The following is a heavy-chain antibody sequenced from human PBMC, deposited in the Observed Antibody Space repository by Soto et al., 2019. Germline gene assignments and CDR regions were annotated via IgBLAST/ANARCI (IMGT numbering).Heavy chain of an antibody. CDR3: ARETSSGWPYYYYGMDV. J-gene: IGHJ6*02. V-gene: IGHV1-69*12. D-gene: IGHD6-19*01. CDR1: GGTFSSYA. Sequence: QVQLVQSGAEVKKPGSSVKVSCKASGGTFSSYAISWVRQAPGQGLEWMGGIIPIFGTANYAQKFQGRVTITADESTSTAYMELSSLSSEDTAVYYWARETSSGWPYYYYGMDVWGQGATVTVSS. CDR2: IIPIFGTA.